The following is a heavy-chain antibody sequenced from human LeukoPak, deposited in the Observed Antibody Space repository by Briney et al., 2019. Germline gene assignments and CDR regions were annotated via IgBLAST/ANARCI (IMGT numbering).Heavy chain of an antibody. D-gene: IGHD5-12*01. J-gene: IGHJ1*01. V-gene: IGHV3-21*01. CDR3: ASLSGLRFKAEYFQH. CDR2: ISSSSYI. Sequence: GGSLRLSCAASGFTFSSYSMNWVRQAPGKGLEWVSSISSSSYIYYADSVKGRFTISRDSAKNSLYLQMNSLRAEDTAAYYCASLSGLRFKAEYFQHWGQGTLVTVSS. CDR1: GFTFSSYS.